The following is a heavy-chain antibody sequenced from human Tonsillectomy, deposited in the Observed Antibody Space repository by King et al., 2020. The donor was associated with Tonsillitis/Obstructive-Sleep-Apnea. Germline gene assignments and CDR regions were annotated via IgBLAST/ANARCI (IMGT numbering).Heavy chain of an antibody. CDR3: ARKANYYDGSGYYSGYFQH. CDR2: ISYDGSNK. J-gene: IGHJ1*01. D-gene: IGHD3-22*01. CDR1: GFTFSSYA. Sequence: VQLVESGGGVVQPGRSLRLSCAASGFTFSSYAMHWVRQAPGKGLEWVAVISYDGSNKYYGDSVKGRFTISRDNSKNTLYLQMNSLRAEDTAVYYCARKANYYDGSGYYSGYFQHWGQGTLVTVSS. V-gene: IGHV3-30*04.